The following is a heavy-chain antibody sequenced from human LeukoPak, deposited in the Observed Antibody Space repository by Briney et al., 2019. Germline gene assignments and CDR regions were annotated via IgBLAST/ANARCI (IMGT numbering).Heavy chain of an antibody. CDR2: IIPIFGTA. CDR1: GYTFTSYA. V-gene: IGHV1-69*13. D-gene: IGHD3-3*01. J-gene: IGHJ6*02. Sequence: WASVKVSCKASGYTFTSYAMHWVRQAPGQGLEWMGGIIPIFGTANYAQKFQGRVTITADESTSTAYMELSSLRSEDTAVYYCARGFYDFWSGYYQYYYYGMDVWGQGTTVTVSS. CDR3: ARGFYDFWSGYYQYYYYGMDV.